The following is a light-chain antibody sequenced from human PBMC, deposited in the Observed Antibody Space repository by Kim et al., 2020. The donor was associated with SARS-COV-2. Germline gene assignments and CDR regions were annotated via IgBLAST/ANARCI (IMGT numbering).Light chain of an antibody. V-gene: IGKV1-27*01. CDR1: QDISNY. CDR3: QKCDSAPWT. Sequence: GDRVTITCRASQDISNYLAWFQLKPGKAPKLLIYAASALQPGVPSRFSGSGSATDFTLTVTSLQPEDVATYYCQKCDSAPWTFGQGTKVDIK. J-gene: IGKJ1*01. CDR2: AAS.